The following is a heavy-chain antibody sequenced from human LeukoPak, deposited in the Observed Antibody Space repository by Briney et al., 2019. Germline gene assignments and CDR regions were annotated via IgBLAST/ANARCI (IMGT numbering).Heavy chain of an antibody. D-gene: IGHD2-15*01. J-gene: IGHJ5*02. CDR2: IDPRDSYA. CDR3: ARLHPTSCSAGTCYWFDP. V-gene: IGHV5-10-1*01. CDR1: GYSLTSYW. Sequence: GESLKISCKASGYSLTSYWITWVRQMPGKGLEWMGRIDPRDSYANYSPSFQGHVTISADRSISTAYLQWSSLKASDTAMYYCARLHPTSCSAGTCYWFDPWGQGTLVTVSS.